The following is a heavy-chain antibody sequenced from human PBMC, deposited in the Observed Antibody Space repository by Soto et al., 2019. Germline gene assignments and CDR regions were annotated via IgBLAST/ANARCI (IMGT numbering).Heavy chain of an antibody. J-gene: IGHJ4*02. CDR3: ARQGGYYFYFDY. Sequence: SETLSLTCTVSGGSISSSSYYWGWIRQPPGKGLERIGSIYYSGSTYYNPSLKRRVTISVDTPKNQFSLKLSVVTAAATAVYYCARQGGYYFYFDYGGQVSLVTFSS. CDR2: IYYSGST. D-gene: IGHD3-22*01. CDR1: GGSISSSSYY. V-gene: IGHV4-39*01.